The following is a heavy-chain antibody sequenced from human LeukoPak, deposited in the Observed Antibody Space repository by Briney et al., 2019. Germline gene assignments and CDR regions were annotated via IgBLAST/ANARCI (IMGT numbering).Heavy chain of an antibody. D-gene: IGHD6-19*01. CDR3: ARLAVAGTDY. V-gene: IGHV4-39*01. CDR2: IYYSGTT. J-gene: IGHJ4*02. Sequence: SETLSLTCTVSGDSISSNTYYWTWIRQPPGKGLEWIGSIYYSGTTYYNPSLQSRVTISVDTSRNQFSLKLSSVTAADTAVYFCARLAVAGTDYWGQGTLVTVSS. CDR1: GDSISSNTYY.